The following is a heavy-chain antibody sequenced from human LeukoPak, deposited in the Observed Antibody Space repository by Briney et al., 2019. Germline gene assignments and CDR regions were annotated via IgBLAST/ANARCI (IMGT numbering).Heavy chain of an antibody. V-gene: IGHV3-21*01. CDR1: GFIFSDYT. Sequence: PGGSLRLSCAASGFIFSDYTMNWVRQAPGKGMEWVSSISPDSSYIFYADSVKGRFTISRDNAKNSLYLQKNSLRVEDTATYYCANNLYCASASCLWGQGTLVSVSS. CDR3: ANNLYCASASCL. D-gene: IGHD2-2*01. J-gene: IGHJ4*02. CDR2: ISPDSSYI.